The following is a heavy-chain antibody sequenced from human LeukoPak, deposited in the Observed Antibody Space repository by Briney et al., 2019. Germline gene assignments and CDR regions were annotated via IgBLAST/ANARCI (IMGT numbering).Heavy chain of an antibody. Sequence: SETLSLTCTVSRASFSPYYWTWIRQPAGKGLEWIGHVHTSGSTNYNPSLKSRVTMSIDTSTNQFSLKLSSVTAADTAVYYCARSEIYYDSSGYPTYYFDYWGQGTLVTVSS. CDR2: VHTSGST. CDR1: RASFSPYY. V-gene: IGHV4-4*07. D-gene: IGHD3-22*01. CDR3: ARSEIYYDSSGYPTYYFDY. J-gene: IGHJ4*02.